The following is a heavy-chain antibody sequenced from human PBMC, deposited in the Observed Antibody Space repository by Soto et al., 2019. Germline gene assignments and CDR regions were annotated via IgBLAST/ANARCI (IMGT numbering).Heavy chain of an antibody. D-gene: IGHD2-15*01. CDR1: GFSCVRYW. Sequence: PWGPLRVSCAAAGFSCVRYWMNWVRQAPGKGLEWVANIKQDGSEKYYVDSVKGRFTIYRDNAKNSLYLQMTNLRVEDTARYYCLKAASAHAFDAWGQGTEVTVSS. V-gene: IGHV3-7*01. CDR3: LKAASAHAFDA. J-gene: IGHJ3*01. CDR2: IKQDGSEK.